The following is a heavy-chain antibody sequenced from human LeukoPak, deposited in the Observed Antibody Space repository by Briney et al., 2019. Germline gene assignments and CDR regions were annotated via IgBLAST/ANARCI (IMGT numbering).Heavy chain of an antibody. CDR3: ARERTITFGGVIDPFDY. D-gene: IGHD3-16*02. Sequence: TGGSLRHSCAASGFTFSSYRMIWVCQAPGKGLEWVSYISSSSTIYYADSVKGRFTISRDNAKNSLYLQMNSLRAEDTAVYYCARERTITFGGVIDPFDYWGQGTLVTVSS. CDR2: ISSSSTI. J-gene: IGHJ4*02. V-gene: IGHV3-48*01. CDR1: GFTFSSYR.